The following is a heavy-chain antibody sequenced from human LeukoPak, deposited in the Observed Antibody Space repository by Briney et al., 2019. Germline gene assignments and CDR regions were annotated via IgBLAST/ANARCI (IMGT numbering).Heavy chain of an antibody. CDR3: AKTHSSSWHPLDF. CDR2: IVGDGGST. D-gene: IGHD6-13*01. Sequence: GGSLRLSCAASGFPFSSYAMSWVRQAPGKELEWVSAIVGDGGSTYYADSVKGRFTISRDNSNNTLYLQMNNLRAEDTAVYYCAKTHSSSWHPLDFWGQGTLVTASS. CDR1: GFPFSSYA. V-gene: IGHV3-23*01. J-gene: IGHJ4*02.